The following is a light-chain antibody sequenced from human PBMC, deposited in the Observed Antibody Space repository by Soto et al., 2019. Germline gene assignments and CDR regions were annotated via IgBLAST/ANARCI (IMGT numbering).Light chain of an antibody. CDR1: QSISSY. CDR3: QQSYRTPRT. Sequence: DIQMTQSPSSLSASVGDRVTITCRASQSISSYLNWYQQKPGKAPKLLIYAASRLQSGVPSSFSGSGSGTDFTLIISSLQPKDFATYYCQQSYRTPRTFGGGTKVEIK. V-gene: IGKV1-39*01. CDR2: AAS. J-gene: IGKJ4*01.